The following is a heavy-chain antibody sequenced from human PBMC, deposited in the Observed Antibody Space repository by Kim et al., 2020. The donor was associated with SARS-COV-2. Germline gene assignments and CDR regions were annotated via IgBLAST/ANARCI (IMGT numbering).Heavy chain of an antibody. J-gene: IGHJ4*02. Sequence: GGSLRLSCAASGFTFSSYGMHWVRQAPGKGLEWVAVISYDGSNKYYADSVKGRFTISRDNSKNTLYLQMNSLRAEDTAVYYCAKDFSTGLQLKGDYWGQGTLVTVSS. CDR3: AKDFSTGLQLKGDY. CDR2: ISYDGSNK. V-gene: IGHV3-30*18. D-gene: IGHD5-12*01. CDR1: GFTFSSYG.